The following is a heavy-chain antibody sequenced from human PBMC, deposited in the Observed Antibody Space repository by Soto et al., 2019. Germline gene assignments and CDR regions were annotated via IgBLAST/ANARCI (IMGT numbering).Heavy chain of an antibody. J-gene: IGHJ6*02. Sequence: SVKVSCKASGGTFSSYAISWVRQAPGQGLEWMGGIIPIFGTANYAQKFQGRVTITADESTSTAYMELSSLRSEDTAVYYCARRCSGYVGGMDVWGQGXTVTVSS. CDR1: GGTFSSYA. V-gene: IGHV1-69*13. CDR3: ARRCSGYVGGMDV. D-gene: IGHD5-12*01. CDR2: IIPIFGTA.